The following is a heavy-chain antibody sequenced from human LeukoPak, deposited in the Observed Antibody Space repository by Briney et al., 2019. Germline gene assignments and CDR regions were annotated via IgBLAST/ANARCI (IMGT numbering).Heavy chain of an antibody. CDR2: IRYDGSNT. CDR3: ARGGYSGYDYASFDY. J-gene: IGHJ4*02. Sequence: GESLRLSCAASGFTFSTYGMHWVRQAPGKGLEWVAFIRYDGSNTYYADSVKGRFTISRGNAKNSLYLQMNSLRAEDTALYYCARGGYSGYDYASFDYWGQGTLVTVSS. V-gene: IGHV3-30*02. D-gene: IGHD5-12*01. CDR1: GFTFSTYG.